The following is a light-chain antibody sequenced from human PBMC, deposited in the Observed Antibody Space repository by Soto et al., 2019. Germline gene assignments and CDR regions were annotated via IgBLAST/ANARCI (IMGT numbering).Light chain of an antibody. CDR1: SSDVGGYNY. J-gene: IGLJ1*01. V-gene: IGLV2-14*01. Sequence: SALTQPASVSGSPGQSITISCTGTSSDVGGYNYVSWYQHHPGKAPKLMIYEVTYRPSGVSNRFSASKSGNTASLTISGLRAEDEADYYCSSYTSSSTLDFGTGTKVTVL. CDR3: SSYTSSSTLD. CDR2: EVT.